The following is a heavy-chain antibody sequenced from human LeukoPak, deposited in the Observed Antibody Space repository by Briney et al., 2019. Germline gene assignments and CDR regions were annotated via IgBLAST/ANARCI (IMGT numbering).Heavy chain of an antibody. J-gene: IGHJ5*02. D-gene: IGHD2-2*01. CDR3: ARGIVVVPAALELNWFDP. Sequence: SETLSLTCAVYGGSFSGYYWSWIRQPPGKGLEWIGEFNHSGSTNYNPSLKSRVTISVDTSKNQFSLKLSSVTAADTAVYYCARGIVVVPAALELNWFDPWGQGTLVTVSS. V-gene: IGHV4-34*01. CDR1: GGSFSGYY. CDR2: FNHSGST.